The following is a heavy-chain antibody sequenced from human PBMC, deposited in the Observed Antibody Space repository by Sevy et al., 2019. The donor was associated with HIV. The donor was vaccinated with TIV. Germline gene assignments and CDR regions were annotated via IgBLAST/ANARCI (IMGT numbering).Heavy chain of an antibody. V-gene: IGHV4-59*01. D-gene: IGHD3-9*01. Sequence: SETLSLTCTVSGGSISSYYWSWIRQPPGKRLEWIGYIYYSGSNNYNPFLKSRVTISVDTSKNQFSLKLRSVTAADTAVYYCARGSYDILPGSRGMDVWGQGTTVTVSS. J-gene: IGHJ6*02. CDR3: ARGSYDILPGSRGMDV. CDR1: GGSISSYY. CDR2: IYYSGSN.